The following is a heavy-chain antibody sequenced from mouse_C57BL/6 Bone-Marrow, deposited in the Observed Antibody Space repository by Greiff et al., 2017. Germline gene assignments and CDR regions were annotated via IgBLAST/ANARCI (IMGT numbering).Heavy chain of an antibody. CDR2: IHPNSGST. J-gene: IGHJ4*01. CDR3: AREGIYYDYDGRYYYAMDY. Sequence: VKLQQPGAELVKPGASVKLSCKASGYTFTSYWMHWVKQRPGQGLEWIGMIHPNSGSTNYNEKFKSKATLTVDKSSSTAYMQLSSLTSEDSAVYYCAREGIYYDYDGRYYYAMDYWGQGTSVTVSS. D-gene: IGHD2-4*01. CDR1: GYTFTSYW. V-gene: IGHV1-64*01.